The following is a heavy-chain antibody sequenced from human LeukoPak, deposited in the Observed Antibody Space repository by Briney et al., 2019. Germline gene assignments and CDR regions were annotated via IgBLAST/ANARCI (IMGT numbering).Heavy chain of an antibody. CDR2: ISAYNGNT. J-gene: IGHJ4*02. V-gene: IGHV1-18*01. D-gene: IGHD1-26*01. Sequence: ASVKVSCKASGYTFTSYGISWVRQAPGQGLEWMGWISAYNGNTNYAQKLQGRVTMTTDTSTSTAYMELRSLRSDDTAVYYCARETSGSYYLGIDYWGQGTLVTVSS. CDR1: GYTFTSYG. CDR3: ARETSGSYYLGIDY.